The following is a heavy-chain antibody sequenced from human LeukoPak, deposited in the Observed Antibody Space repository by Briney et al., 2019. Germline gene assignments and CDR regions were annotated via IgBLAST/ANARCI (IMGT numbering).Heavy chain of an antibody. Sequence: ASVKVPCKASGGTFSSYAISWVRQAPGQGLEWMGRIIPILGIANYAHKFQGRVTITADKSTSTAYMELRSLRSDDTAVYYCARSGQREYYYFWSGYLYCNYYYMDVWGKGTTVTVSS. V-gene: IGHV1-69*04. CDR2: IIPILGIA. D-gene: IGHD3-3*01. CDR3: ARSGQREYYYFWSGYLYCNYYYMDV. J-gene: IGHJ6*03. CDR1: GGTFSSYA.